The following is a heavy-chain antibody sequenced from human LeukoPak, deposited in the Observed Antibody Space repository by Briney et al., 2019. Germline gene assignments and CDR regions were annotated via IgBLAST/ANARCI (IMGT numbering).Heavy chain of an antibody. CDR2: ISGGGGST. CDR3: AKDRREVTAISADY. V-gene: IGHV3-23*01. D-gene: IGHD2-21*02. CDR1: GFTFSSYA. J-gene: IGHJ4*02. Sequence: SGGSLRLSCAASGFTFSSYAMSWVRQAPGKGLEWVSAISGGGGSTYYADSVKGRFTISRDNSKNTLYLQMNSLRAEDTAVYYCAKDRREVTAISADYWGQGTLVTVSS.